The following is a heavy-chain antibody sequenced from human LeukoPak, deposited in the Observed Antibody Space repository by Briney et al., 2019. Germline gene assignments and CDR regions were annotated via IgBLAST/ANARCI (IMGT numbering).Heavy chain of an antibody. D-gene: IGHD6-13*01. CDR2: IRYDGSNK. CDR3: AREAAGTYYYYMDV. Sequence: PGGSLRLSCAASGFTFSSYGMHWVRQAPGKGLEWVAFIRYDGSNKYYADSVKGRFTISRDNSKNTLYLQMNSLRAEDTAVYYCAREAAGTYYYYMDVWGKGTTVTVSS. CDR1: GFTFSSYG. J-gene: IGHJ6*03. V-gene: IGHV3-30*02.